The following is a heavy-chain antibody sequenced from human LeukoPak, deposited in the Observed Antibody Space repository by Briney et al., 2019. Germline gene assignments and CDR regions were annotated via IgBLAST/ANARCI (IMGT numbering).Heavy chain of an antibody. CDR3: ATGGHSSGWYEFDY. D-gene: IGHD6-19*01. V-gene: IGHV3-74*01. J-gene: IGHJ4*02. CDR2: INTDGSST. CDR1: GFTFSSYW. Sequence: GGSLRLSCAATGFTFSSYWMHWVRQAPGKGLVWVSRINTDGSSTTYADSVKGRFTISRDNAKNSLYLQMNSLRAEDTAVYYCATGGHSSGWYEFDYWGQGTLVTVSS.